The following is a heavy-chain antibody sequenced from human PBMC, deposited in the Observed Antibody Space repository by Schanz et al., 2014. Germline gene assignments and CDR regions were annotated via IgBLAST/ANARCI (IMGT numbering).Heavy chain of an antibody. D-gene: IGHD1-20*01. CDR3: ANYNGGDFDY. V-gene: IGHV1-18*04. Sequence: QVQLVQSGSEVKKPGASVKVSCKASGYTFPSYGISWVRQAPGQGLEWMGWINVYNGDTKFAKTFQDRVIMTTDTSTSTAYMELRSLRSDDTAVYYCANYNGGDFDYWGQGTLVTVSS. CDR2: INVYNGDT. CDR1: GYTFPSYG. J-gene: IGHJ4*02.